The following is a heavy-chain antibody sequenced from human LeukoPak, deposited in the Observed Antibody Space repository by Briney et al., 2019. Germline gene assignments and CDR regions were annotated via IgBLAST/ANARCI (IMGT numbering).Heavy chain of an antibody. CDR3: ARSSMATYYFDY. CDR1: GFTFSSYA. CDR2: ISYDGSYK. V-gene: IGHV3-30*04. Sequence: PGGSLRLSCAASGFTFSSYAMHWVRQAPGKGLEWVAVISYDGSYKYYAVSVKGRFTISRDNSKNTLYLQMNSLRVEDTAVYYCARSSMATYYFDYWGQGTLVTVSS. J-gene: IGHJ4*02. D-gene: IGHD2/OR15-2a*01.